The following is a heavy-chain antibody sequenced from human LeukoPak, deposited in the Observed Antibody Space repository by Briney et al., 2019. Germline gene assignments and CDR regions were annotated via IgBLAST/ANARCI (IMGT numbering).Heavy chain of an antibody. CDR3: ARGLYMYATGFDY. Sequence: ASVKVSCKASGYSFTTYDINWVRQATGQGLEWVGWMNPNSGDTSFAQKFQGRVTMTMNSSISTAYMDLSSLTSEDTAVYYCARGLYMYATGFDYWGQGTLVTVSS. CDR2: MNPNSGDT. J-gene: IGHJ4*02. V-gene: IGHV1-8*01. CDR1: GYSFTTYD. D-gene: IGHD2-8*01.